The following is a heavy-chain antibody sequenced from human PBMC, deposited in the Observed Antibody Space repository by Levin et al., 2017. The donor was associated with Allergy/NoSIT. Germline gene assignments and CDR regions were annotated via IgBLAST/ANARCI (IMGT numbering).Heavy chain of an antibody. J-gene: IGHJ4*01. CDR3: ARGSGDYPPGFDY. CDR2: IHTTIDP. D-gene: IGHD4-17*01. V-gene: IGHV4-4*07. CDR1: GGSINNYY. Sequence: SQTLSLTCTVSGGSINNYYWSWIRQPAGKGLEWIGRIHTTIDPNYNPSLRGRVTMSVDTSKNQFSLKLTSVTAADTAVYYCARGSGDYPPGFDYWGQGTLVTVSS.